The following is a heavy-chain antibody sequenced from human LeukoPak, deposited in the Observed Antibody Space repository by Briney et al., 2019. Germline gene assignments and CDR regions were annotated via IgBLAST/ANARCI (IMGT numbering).Heavy chain of an antibody. V-gene: IGHV3-33*06. J-gene: IGHJ4*02. Sequence: PGRSLRLSCAASGVTFSSYGMHWVRQAPGKGLEWVAVIWYDGSNKYYADSVEGRFTISRDNSKNTLYLQMNSLRAEDTAVYYCAKDSRGGNPCGIDYWGQGTLVTVSS. CDR3: AKDSRGGNPCGIDY. D-gene: IGHD4-23*01. CDR1: GVTFSSYG. CDR2: IWYDGSNK.